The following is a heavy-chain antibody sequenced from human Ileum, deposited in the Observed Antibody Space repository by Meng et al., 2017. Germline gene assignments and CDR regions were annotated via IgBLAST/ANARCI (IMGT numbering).Heavy chain of an antibody. CDR2: IKHSGVT. D-gene: IGHD2-15*01. J-gene: IGHJ4*02. Sequence: QLPLNQVGAGMLKPSGSLSLTCAVYGWSFSDYYWGWIRQAPGKGLEWIGEIKHSGVTKYNPSLKSRVSISVNSSKNQLSLKVTSVTAADTAVYYCALLLVVDSSTLDDYWGQGTLVTVSS. V-gene: IGHV4-34*01. CDR1: GWSFSDYY. CDR3: ALLLVVDSSTLDDY.